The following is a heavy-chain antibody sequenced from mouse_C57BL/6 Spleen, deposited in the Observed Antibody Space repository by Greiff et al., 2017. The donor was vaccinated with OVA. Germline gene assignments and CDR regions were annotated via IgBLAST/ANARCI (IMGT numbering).Heavy chain of an antibody. CDR2: IDPSDSYT. D-gene: IGHD2-4*01. Sequence: VKLQQPGAELVMPGASVKLSCKASGYTFTSYWMHWVKQRPGQGLEWIGEIDPSDSYTNYNQKFKGKSTLTVDKSSSTAYMQLSSLTSEDSAVSYCAFYDCDGAYWGQGTLVTVSA. CDR1: GYTFTSYW. CDR3: AFYDCDGAY. V-gene: IGHV1-69*01. J-gene: IGHJ3*01.